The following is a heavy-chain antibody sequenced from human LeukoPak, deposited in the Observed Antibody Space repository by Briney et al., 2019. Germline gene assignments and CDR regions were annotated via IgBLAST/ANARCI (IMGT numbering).Heavy chain of an antibody. CDR3: ARVGSGWYSDY. D-gene: IGHD6-19*01. Sequence: GGSLRLSCAASGFTVSSNYMSWVRQAPGKGLEWVSVIYSGGSTYYADSVKGRSTISRDNSKNTLYLQMNSLRAEDTAVYYCARVGSGWYSDYWGQGTLVTVSS. CDR1: GFTVSSNY. CDR2: IYSGGST. V-gene: IGHV3-53*01. J-gene: IGHJ4*02.